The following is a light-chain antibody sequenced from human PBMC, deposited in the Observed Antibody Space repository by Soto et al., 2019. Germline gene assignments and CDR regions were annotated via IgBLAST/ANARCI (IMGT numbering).Light chain of an antibody. Sequence: DIRLTQSPSFLSASVGDRVTITCRASQGFSNSLAWYQQKPGKAPKLLIYAASTLQSGVPSRFSGSGSGTEFTLTISSLQPEDFATYYCKQPDSYPCTFGQGTKLEIK. J-gene: IGKJ2*02. CDR1: QGFSNS. CDR3: KQPDSYPCT. CDR2: AAS. V-gene: IGKV1-9*01.